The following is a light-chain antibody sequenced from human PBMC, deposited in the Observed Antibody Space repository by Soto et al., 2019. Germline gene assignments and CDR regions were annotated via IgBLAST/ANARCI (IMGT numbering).Light chain of an antibody. CDR2: AAS. J-gene: IGKJ2*01. V-gene: IGKV1-12*01. Sequence: DIPMTQSPSSVSASVGDRVTITCRASQGVSNWLAWYQQKPDKAPKLLIYAASTLRSGVPSRFRGSGSGTDFTFTISSLQPEDFATYYCQQANSFPYTFGQGTKLEIK. CDR3: QQANSFPYT. CDR1: QGVSNW.